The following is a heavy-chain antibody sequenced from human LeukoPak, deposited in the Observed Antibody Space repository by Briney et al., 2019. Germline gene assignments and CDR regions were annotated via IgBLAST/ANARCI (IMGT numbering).Heavy chain of an antibody. Sequence: PSETLSLTCTVSGGSISSYYWSWIRQPPGKGLEWIEYIYYSGSTNYNPSLKSRVTISVDTSKNQFSLKLSSVTAADTAVYYCARAYCSGGSCYSDYWGQGTLVTVSS. D-gene: IGHD2-15*01. CDR1: GGSISSYY. CDR2: IYYSGST. V-gene: IGHV4-59*08. J-gene: IGHJ4*02. CDR3: ARAYCSGGSCYSDY.